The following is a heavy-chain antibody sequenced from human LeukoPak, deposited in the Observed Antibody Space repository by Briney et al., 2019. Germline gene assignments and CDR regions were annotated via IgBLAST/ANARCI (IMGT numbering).Heavy chain of an antibody. V-gene: IGHV1-24*01. J-gene: IGHJ4*02. CDR3: ATLPLLRYFDWLLYSYFDY. CDR1: GYTLTELS. CDR2: FDPEDGET. D-gene: IGHD3-9*01. Sequence: ASVKVSCKVSGYTLTELSMHWVRQAPGKGLEWMGGFDPEDGETIYAQKFQGRVTMTEDTSTDTAYMELSSLRSGDTAVYYCATLPLLRYFDWLLYSYFDYWGQGTLVTVSS.